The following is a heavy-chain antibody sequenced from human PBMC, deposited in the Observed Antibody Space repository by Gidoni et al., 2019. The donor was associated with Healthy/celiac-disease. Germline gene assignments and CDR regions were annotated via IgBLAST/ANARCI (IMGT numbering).Heavy chain of an antibody. CDR1: GGSFSGYY. CDR3: ARVRAARHLSVRSRTLYYYGMDV. Sequence: QVQLQQWGAGLLKPSETLSLPCAVYGGSFSGYYWSWIRQPPGKGLEWIGEINHSGSTNYNPSLKSRVTISVDTSKNQFSLKLSSVTAADTAVYYGARVRAARHLSVRSRTLYYYGMDVWGQGTTVTVSS. V-gene: IGHV4-34*01. CDR2: INHSGST. D-gene: IGHD6-6*01. J-gene: IGHJ6*02.